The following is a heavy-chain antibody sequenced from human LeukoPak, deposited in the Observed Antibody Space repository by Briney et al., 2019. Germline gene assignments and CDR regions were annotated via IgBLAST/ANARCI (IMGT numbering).Heavy chain of an antibody. CDR3: ARSIVVVVAATSWFDP. CDR2: IIPILGTA. J-gene: IGHJ5*02. Sequence: ASVKVSCKASGVTFSSYAISWARQAPGQGLEWMGRIIPILGTANYAQKFQGRVTITTDESTSTAYMELSSLRSEDTAVYYCARSIVVVVAATSWFDPWGQGTLVTVSS. V-gene: IGHV1-69*11. CDR1: GVTFSSYA. D-gene: IGHD2-15*01.